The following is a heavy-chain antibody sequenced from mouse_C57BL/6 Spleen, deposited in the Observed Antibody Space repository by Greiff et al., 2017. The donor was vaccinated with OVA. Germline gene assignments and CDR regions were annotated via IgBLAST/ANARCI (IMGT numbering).Heavy chain of an antibody. Sequence: EVQGVESGVGLVKPGGSLKLSCAASGFTFSSYAMSWVRQTPEKRLEWVATISDGGSYTYYPDNVKGRFTISRDNAKNNLYLQMSQLKSEDTAMYYCAREGGKDFDYWGQGTTLTVSS. J-gene: IGHJ2*01. CDR2: ISDGGSYT. CDR1: GFTFSSYA. V-gene: IGHV5-4*01. CDR3: AREGGKDFDY. D-gene: IGHD1-1*02.